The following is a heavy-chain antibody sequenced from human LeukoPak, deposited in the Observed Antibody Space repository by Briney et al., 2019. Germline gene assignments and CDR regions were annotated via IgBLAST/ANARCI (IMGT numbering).Heavy chain of an antibody. V-gene: IGHV3-23*01. CDR2: ISGSGRDT. CDR1: GFTFSGYA. Sequence: PGGSLRLSCAASGFTFSGYAMTWVRQAPGKGLEWVSAISGSGRDTYYADSVKGRFTISRDNSKNTLYLQMNSLRAEDTALYYCAKFGGVISVAGRPYYFDYWGQGTLVTVSS. CDR3: AKFGGVISVAGRPYYFDY. D-gene: IGHD6-19*01. J-gene: IGHJ4*02.